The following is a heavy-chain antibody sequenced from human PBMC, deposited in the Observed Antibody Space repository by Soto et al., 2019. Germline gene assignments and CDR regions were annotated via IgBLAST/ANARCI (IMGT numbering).Heavy chain of an antibody. D-gene: IGHD5-12*01. J-gene: IGHJ4*02. Sequence: QITLQESGPTLVKPTQTLTLTCTFSGFSFTTAGVAVGWIRQTPGGALEWLTLIYYNDDRRFSPSLKTRLTITGDTSKNQVVLSLTNVDPGDTATYFCAHSDGGYEIIYFDFWGQGLPVTVSS. CDR2: IYYNDDR. CDR1: GFSFTTAGVA. CDR3: AHSDGGYEIIYFDF. V-gene: IGHV2-5*01.